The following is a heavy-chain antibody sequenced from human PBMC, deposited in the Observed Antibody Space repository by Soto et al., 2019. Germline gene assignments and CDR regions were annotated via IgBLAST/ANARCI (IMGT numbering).Heavy chain of an antibody. V-gene: IGHV1-69*06. D-gene: IGHD6-6*01. CDR1: GGTYSGYV. CDR2: IIPIFDKA. CDR3: ARCRGSSRSSLSGREPDSGMDV. Sequence: QVQLVQSGAEVKNPGSSVKVSCRASGGTYSGYVFSWVRQAPGQGLEWMGGIIPIFDKANYAQKFQDRVTITADKSTSTAYMELSSLRSEDTAIYFCARCRGSSRSSLSGREPDSGMDVWVQGTTVTVS. J-gene: IGHJ6*02.